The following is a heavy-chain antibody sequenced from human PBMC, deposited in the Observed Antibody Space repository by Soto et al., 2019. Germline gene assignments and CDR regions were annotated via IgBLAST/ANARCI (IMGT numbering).Heavy chain of an antibody. CDR3: AKSRYSSGWYPFDC. CDR2: MWYDGSNI. CDR1: GFTFSSFA. Sequence: QVQLVESGGGVVQPGRSLTLSCAASGFTFSSFAMHWVRQAPGKGLEWVAVMWYDGSNIYYADPVKGRFTISRDNSKNTLYLQMNSRRAEDTAVYYCAKSRYSSGWYPFDCWGQGTLVTVSS. V-gene: IGHV3-33*03. D-gene: IGHD6-19*01. J-gene: IGHJ4*02.